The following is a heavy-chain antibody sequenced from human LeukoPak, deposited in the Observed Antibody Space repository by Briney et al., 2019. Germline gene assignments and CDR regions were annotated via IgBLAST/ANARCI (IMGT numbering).Heavy chain of an antibody. J-gene: IGHJ6*03. CDR2: VDHTGST. D-gene: IGHD1-1*01. CDR3: ARGRVSSSTWYSTYYYYFYMDV. CDR1: DDSITMYY. V-gene: IGHV4-59*01. Sequence: SETLSLTCAVSDDSITMYYWTWIRQPPGKGLEWIGYVDHTGSTNFNPSLNGRVSISRDTSKNLFSLRLRSVTAADTAVYFCARGRVSSSTWYSTYYYYFYMDVWGKGTTVTVSS.